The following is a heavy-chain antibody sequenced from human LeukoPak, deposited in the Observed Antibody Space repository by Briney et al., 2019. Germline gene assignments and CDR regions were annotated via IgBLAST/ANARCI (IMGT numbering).Heavy chain of an antibody. J-gene: IGHJ4*02. D-gene: IGHD5-24*01. Sequence: PGRSLRLSCAASGFTFSSYAMHWVRQAPGKGLEWVAVISYGGSNKYYADSVKGRFTISRDNSKNTLYLQMNSLRAEDTAVYYCARDKMATIDYWGQGTLVTVSS. V-gene: IGHV3-30-3*01. CDR3: ARDKMATIDY. CDR2: ISYGGSNK. CDR1: GFTFSSYA.